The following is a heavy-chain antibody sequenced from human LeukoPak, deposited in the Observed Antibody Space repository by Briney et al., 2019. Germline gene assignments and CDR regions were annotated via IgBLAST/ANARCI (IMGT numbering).Heavy chain of an antibody. CDR1: GGTFSSYA. V-gene: IGHV1-69*04. CDR3: ARERAPREYGMDV. Sequence: ASVKVSCKASGGTFSSYAIIWVRQAPGQGLEWMGRIIPILGIANYAQKFQGRVTITADKSTSTAYMELSSLRSEDTAVYYCARERAPREYGMDVWGQGTTVTVSS. D-gene: IGHD5-24*01. J-gene: IGHJ6*02. CDR2: IIPILGIA.